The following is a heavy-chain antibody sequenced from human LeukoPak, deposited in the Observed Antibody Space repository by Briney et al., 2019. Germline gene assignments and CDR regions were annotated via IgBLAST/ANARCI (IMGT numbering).Heavy chain of an antibody. CDR2: IKSKTDGGTT. V-gene: IGHV3-15*01. D-gene: IGHD2-15*01. CDR1: AFTFSNAW. Sequence: GGSLRLSCAASAFTFSNAWMNWVRQAPGKGLEWVGRIKSKTDGGTTDYAAPVKGRFTISRDDLKNTLYLQMNSLKTEDTAVYYCTTEERVSSGYCSGGSCYIDYWGQGTLVTVSS. CDR3: TTEERVSSGYCSGGSCYIDY. J-gene: IGHJ4*02.